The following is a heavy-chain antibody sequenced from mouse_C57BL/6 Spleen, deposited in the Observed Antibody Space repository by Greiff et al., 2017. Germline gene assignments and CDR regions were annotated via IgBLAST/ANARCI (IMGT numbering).Heavy chain of an antibody. D-gene: IGHD1-1*01. CDR2: ISSGSSTI. J-gene: IGHJ1*03. CDR1: GFTFSDYG. CDR3: ARSGNSSYWYVDV. V-gene: IGHV5-17*01. Sequence: EVHLVESGGGLVKPGGSLKLSCAASGFTFSDYGMHWVRQAPEKGLEWVAYISSGSSTIYYADTVKGRFTISRDNAKNTLFLQMTSLRSEDTAMYYCARSGNSSYWYVDVWGTGTTVTVSS.